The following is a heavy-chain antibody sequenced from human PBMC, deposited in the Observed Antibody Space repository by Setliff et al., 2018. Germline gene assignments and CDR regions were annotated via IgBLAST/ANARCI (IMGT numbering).Heavy chain of an antibody. J-gene: IGHJ6*03. V-gene: IGHV4-59*12. CDR2: IHYSGKT. CDR1: GGSISNYY. Sequence: TSETLSLTCTVSGGSISNYYWSWIRQSPGKGLEWIGYIHYSGKTNYNPPLKSRVTISVDMSKNQFSLRLSSVTAADMAVYYCAREQWLDPPGYYYMDVWAKGTTVTVSS. CDR3: AREQWLDPPGYYYMDV. D-gene: IGHD6-19*01.